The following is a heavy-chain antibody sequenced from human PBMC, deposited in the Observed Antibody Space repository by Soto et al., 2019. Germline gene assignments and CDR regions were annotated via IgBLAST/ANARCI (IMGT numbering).Heavy chain of an antibody. Sequence: ESVGGVVQPGRSLRLSCAASGFTFSSYGMHWVRQAPGKGLEWVAVISYDGSNKYYADSVKGRFTISRDNSKNTLYLQMNSPRAEDTAVYYCAKDVVVGATTGLGDYYYYYGMDVW. J-gene: IGHJ6*01. CDR1: GFTFSSYG. CDR2: ISYDGSNK. V-gene: IGHV3-30*18. CDR3: AKDVVVGATTGLGDYYYYYGMDV. D-gene: IGHD1-26*01.